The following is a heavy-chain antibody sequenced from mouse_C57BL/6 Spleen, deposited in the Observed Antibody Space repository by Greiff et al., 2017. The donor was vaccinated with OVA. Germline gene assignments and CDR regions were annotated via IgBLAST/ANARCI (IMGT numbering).Heavy chain of an antibody. CDR2: IDPANGNT. Sequence: VQLQQSVAELVRPGASVKLSCTASGFNIKNTYMHWVKQRPEQGLEWIGRIDPANGNTNYAPKFQGKATITADTSSNTAYLQLSSLASEDTAIDYSARWDYDGAMDYWGQGTSVTVSS. CDR1: GFNIKNTY. CDR3: ARWDYDGAMDY. V-gene: IGHV14-3*01. J-gene: IGHJ4*01. D-gene: IGHD2-4*01.